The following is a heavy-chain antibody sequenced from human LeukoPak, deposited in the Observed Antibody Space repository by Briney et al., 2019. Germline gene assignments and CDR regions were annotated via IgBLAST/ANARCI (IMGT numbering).Heavy chain of an antibody. V-gene: IGHV1-2*02. D-gene: IGHD3-3*01. CDR3: ARGSEITYYDFWSGKGSNYYFDY. CDR1: GYTLTGYY. J-gene: IGHJ4*02. CDR2: INPNSGGT. Sequence: ASVKVSCKASGYTLTGYYMHWVRQAPGQGLEWMGWINPNSGGTNYAQKFQGRVTMTRDTSISTAYMELSRLRSDDTAVYYCARGSEITYYDFWSGKGSNYYFDYWGQGTLVTVSS.